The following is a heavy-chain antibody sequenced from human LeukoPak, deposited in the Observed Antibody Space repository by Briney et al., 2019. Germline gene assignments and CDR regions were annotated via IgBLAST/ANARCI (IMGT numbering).Heavy chain of an antibody. V-gene: IGHV4-34*01. CDR3: AKAGGVVRDAFDI. CDR1: GGSFSAYY. J-gene: IGHJ3*02. Sequence: PSETLSLTCAVYGGSFSAYYCSWIRQPPGKGLEWVGEINHSGSTNYNPSLKSRVTISVDTSKNQFSLKLSSVTAADTAVYYCAKAGGVVRDAFDIWGQGTMVTVSS. D-gene: IGHD3-16*01. CDR2: INHSGST.